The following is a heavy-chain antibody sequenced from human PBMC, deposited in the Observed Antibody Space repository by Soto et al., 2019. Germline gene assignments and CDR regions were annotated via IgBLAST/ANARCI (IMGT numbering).Heavy chain of an antibody. Sequence: EEQLVESGGGVVQPGGSLRLSCSAYGFTFTDYWIHWVRQAPGKGLVWVSRISSDGTGTTYADSVKGRFAISRDNAKNTVYLQMNSLRAEDTAVYFCARVKLPRYHYYYGMDVWGQGTAVTVSS. V-gene: IGHV3-74*01. D-gene: IGHD2-15*01. J-gene: IGHJ6*02. CDR1: GFTFTDYW. CDR2: ISSDGTGT. CDR3: ARVKLPRYHYYYGMDV.